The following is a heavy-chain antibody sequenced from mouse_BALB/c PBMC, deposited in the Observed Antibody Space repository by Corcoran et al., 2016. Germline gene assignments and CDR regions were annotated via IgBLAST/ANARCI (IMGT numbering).Heavy chain of an antibody. J-gene: IGHJ3*01. V-gene: IGHV1-26*01. CDR3: ARSGEGKITTVATGFAY. D-gene: IGHD1-1*01. CDR1: GYSFTGYY. CDR2: INPYNGAT. Sequence: EVQLQQSGPELVKPGASVKISCKASGYSFTGYYMHWVKQSHVKSLEWIGRINPYNGATSYNQNFKDKASLTVAKSSSTDYMERHSMTSEDSAVYYCARSGEGKITTVATGFAYWGQGTLVTVSA.